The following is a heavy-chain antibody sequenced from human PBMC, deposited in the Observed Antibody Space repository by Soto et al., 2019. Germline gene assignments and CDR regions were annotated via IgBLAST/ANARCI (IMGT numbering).Heavy chain of an antibody. V-gene: IGHV3-23*01. D-gene: IGHD5-18*01. J-gene: IGHJ5*02. CDR1: GFTFSSYA. Sequence: GSLRLSCAASGFTFSSYAMSWVRQAPGKGLEWVSAISGSGGGTYYADSVKGRFTISRDNSKNTLYLQMNSLTSEDTATYYCARMDSFGSLNWFDPWGQGTLVTVSS. CDR3: ARMDSFGSLNWFDP. CDR2: ISGSGGGT.